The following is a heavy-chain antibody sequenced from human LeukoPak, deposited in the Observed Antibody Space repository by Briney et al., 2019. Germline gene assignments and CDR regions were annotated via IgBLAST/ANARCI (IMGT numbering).Heavy chain of an antibody. CDR1: GFTVSSNY. Sequence: GGSLRLSCAASGFTVSSNYMSWVRQAPGRGLEWVSVIYSGGSTYYADSVKGRFTISRDNSKNTLYLQMNSLRAEDTAVYYCARTLEYSSSSHAFDIWGQGTMVTVSS. D-gene: IGHD6-6*01. V-gene: IGHV3-53*01. CDR3: ARTLEYSSSSHAFDI. J-gene: IGHJ3*02. CDR2: IYSGGST.